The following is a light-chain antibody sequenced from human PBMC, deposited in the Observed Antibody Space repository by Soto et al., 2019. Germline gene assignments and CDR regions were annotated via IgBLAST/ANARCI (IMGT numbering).Light chain of an antibody. Sequence: DIQMTQSPSTLSASVGDRVTITCRASQSISNWLAWYQQKPGKAPKLLIYKASTLESGVPSRFSGSGSGTEFTLTISSLQPDDFATYYCQQYNSYPLFGQGTKLEIK. J-gene: IGKJ2*01. CDR1: QSISNW. CDR2: KAS. V-gene: IGKV1-5*03. CDR3: QQYNSYPL.